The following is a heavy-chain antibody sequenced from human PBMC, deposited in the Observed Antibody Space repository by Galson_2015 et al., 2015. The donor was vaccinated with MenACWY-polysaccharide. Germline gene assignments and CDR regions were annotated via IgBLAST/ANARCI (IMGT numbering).Heavy chain of an antibody. Sequence: SETLSLTCTVSGASISSYYWSWIRQPPGKGLEWIGFIYYGGNTNYNPSLSGRVTISLDTSKNQFSLKLTSVIAADTAVYYCARGGSYAPFDYWGQGTLVTVSS. V-gene: IGHV4-59*01. J-gene: IGHJ4*02. CDR1: GASISSYY. D-gene: IGHD3-10*01. CDR2: IYYGGNT. CDR3: ARGGSYAPFDY.